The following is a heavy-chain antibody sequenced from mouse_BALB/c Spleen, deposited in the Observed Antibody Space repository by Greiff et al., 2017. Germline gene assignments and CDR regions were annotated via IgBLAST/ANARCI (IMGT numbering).Heavy chain of an antibody. CDR1: GFSLTGYG. V-gene: IGHV2-6-7*01. Sequence: VQLKESGPGLVAPSQSLSITCTVSGFSLTGYGVNWVRQPPGNGLEWLGMIWGDGSTDYNSALKSRLSISKENSKSQVFLKMNSLQTDDTARYYCARDNYGNYFDDWGQGTALTVSS. CDR2: IWGDGST. J-gene: IGHJ2*01. CDR3: ARDNYGNYFDD. D-gene: IGHD2-1*01.